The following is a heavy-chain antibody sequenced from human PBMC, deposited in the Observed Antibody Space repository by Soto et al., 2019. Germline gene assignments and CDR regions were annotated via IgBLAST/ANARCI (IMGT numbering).Heavy chain of an antibody. CDR2: IYPGDSDT. Sequence: ASLKISCKGSGYSFTSYWIGWVRQMPGKGLEWMGIIYPGDSDTRYSPSFQGSVTISADKSISTAFLQWSSLKASDTVIYYCARTESGYSYGFADVWGQGTTVTVSS. CDR1: GYSFTSYW. V-gene: IGHV5-51*01. D-gene: IGHD5-18*01. J-gene: IGHJ6*02. CDR3: ARTESGYSYGFADV.